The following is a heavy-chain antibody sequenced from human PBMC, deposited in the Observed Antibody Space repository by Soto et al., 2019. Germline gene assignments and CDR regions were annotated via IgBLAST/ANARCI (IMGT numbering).Heavy chain of an antibody. V-gene: IGHV3-30*18. CDR2: ISYEVSNK. J-gene: IGHJ6*02. Sequence: LSLSCAASCFRVSSYGMHWVGQAPSKGLEWVAVISYEVSNKYYADSVKGRFTISRDNSKNTLYLQMNSLRAEDTAVYYCAKDQLQTGTIYYYGMDVWGQGTTVTVSS. CDR1: CFRVSSYG. D-gene: IGHD1-7*01. CDR3: AKDQLQTGTIYYYGMDV.